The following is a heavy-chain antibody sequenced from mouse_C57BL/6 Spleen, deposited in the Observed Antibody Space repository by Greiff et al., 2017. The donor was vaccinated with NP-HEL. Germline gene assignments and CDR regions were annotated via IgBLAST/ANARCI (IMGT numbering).Heavy chain of an antibody. D-gene: IGHD1-1*01. Sequence: VKLVESGPGLMQPSQSLSITCTVSGFSLTSYGVHWVRQSPGKGLEWLGVIWSGGSTDYNAAFISRLSISKDNSKSQVFFKMNSLQADDTAIYYWARRTIDRYGSGFAYWGQGTLVTVSA. CDR2: IWSGGST. CDR3: ARRTIDRYGSGFAY. J-gene: IGHJ3*01. V-gene: IGHV2-2*01. CDR1: GFSLTSYG.